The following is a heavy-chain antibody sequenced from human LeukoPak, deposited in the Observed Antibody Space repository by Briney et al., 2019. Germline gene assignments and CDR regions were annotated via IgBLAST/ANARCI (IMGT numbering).Heavy chain of an antibody. CDR1: GFTFSSYA. D-gene: IGHD1-26*01. CDR3: ARDPYSGSYGDYYYYYMDV. V-gene: IGHV3-23*01. J-gene: IGHJ6*03. Sequence: GGSLRLSCAASGFTFSSYAMNWVRQAPGKGLEWVSAISGSGSTTYYADSVKGRFTISRDNAKNSLYLLMNSLRAEDTAVYYCARDPYSGSYGDYYYYYMDVWGKGTTVTIFS. CDR2: ISGSGSTT.